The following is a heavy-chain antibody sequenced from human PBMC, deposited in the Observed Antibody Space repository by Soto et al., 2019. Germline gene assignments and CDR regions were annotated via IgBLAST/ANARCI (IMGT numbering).Heavy chain of an antibody. D-gene: IGHD3-10*01. Sequence: GASVKVSCKASGYTFTSYGISWVRQAPGQGLEWMGWISAYNGNTNYAQKLQGRVTMTTDTSTSTAYMELRSLRSDDTAVYYCARGTDLHYYYYNGMDVWGQVTTITVSS. CDR3: ARGTDLHYYYYNGMDV. J-gene: IGHJ6*02. CDR2: ISAYNGNT. V-gene: IGHV1-18*01. CDR1: GYTFTSYG.